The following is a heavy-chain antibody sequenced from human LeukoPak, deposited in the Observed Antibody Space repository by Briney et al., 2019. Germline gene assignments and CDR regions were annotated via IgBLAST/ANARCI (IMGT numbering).Heavy chain of an antibody. Sequence: GGSLRLSCATSGFTFSGYSMNWVRQAPGKGLEWISYISSSSINIHYGDSVKGRFTISRDNAENSLYLQMNSLRAEDTAVYYCARGSIQPWPNAIDFWGQGTLVTVSS. V-gene: IGHV3-48*01. J-gene: IGHJ4*02. CDR2: ISSSSINI. D-gene: IGHD1-1*01. CDR1: GFTFSGYS. CDR3: ARGSIQPWPNAIDF.